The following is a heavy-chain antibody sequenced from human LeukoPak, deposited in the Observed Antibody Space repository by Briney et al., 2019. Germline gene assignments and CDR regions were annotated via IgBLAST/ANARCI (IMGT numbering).Heavy chain of an antibody. J-gene: IGHJ5*02. Sequence: PSETLSLTCTVSGGSISSSIHYWGWVRQSPRKGLEWIVTIHYSGNTYYNPSLRSRLTISLDTSNNQFSLKLSSVTAADTAVYYCATYTEDYSGPAFAPWGQGTLVIVSS. CDR1: GGSISSSIHY. CDR2: IHYSGNT. V-gene: IGHV4-39*07. D-gene: IGHD3-16*01. CDR3: ATYTEDYSGPAFAP.